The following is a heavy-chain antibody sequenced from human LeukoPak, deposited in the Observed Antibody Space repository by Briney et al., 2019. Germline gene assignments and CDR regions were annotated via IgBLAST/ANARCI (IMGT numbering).Heavy chain of an antibody. D-gene: IGHD6-13*01. CDR3: ARHPAAAVHHFDY. CDR2: IYPGDSDT. J-gene: IGHJ4*02. CDR1: GYSFTSYW. V-gene: IGHV5-51*01. Sequence: GESLKISCKGSGYSFTSYWIGWVRQMPGKGLAWMGIIYPGDSDTGYSPSFQGQVTISADKSISTAYLQWSSLKASDTAMYYCARHPAAAVHHFDYWGQGTLVTVSS.